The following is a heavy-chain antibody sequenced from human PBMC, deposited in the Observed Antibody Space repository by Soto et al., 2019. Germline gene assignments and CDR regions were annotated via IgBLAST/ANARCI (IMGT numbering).Heavy chain of an antibody. J-gene: IGHJ5*02. CDR1: GFTFSSYW. Sequence: GGSLRLSCAASGFTFSSYWMSWVRQAPGKGLEWVANIKQDGSEKYYVDFVKGRFTISRDNAKNSLYLIMNSLRAEDTAVYYCAREFESVVVVPAAMWFYWFDPWGQGTLVTVSS. CDR2: IKQDGSEK. V-gene: IGHV3-7*01. D-gene: IGHD2-2*01. CDR3: AREFESVVVVPAAMWFYWFDP.